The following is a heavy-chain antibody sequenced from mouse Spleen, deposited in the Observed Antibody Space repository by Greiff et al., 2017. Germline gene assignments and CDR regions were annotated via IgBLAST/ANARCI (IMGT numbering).Heavy chain of an antibody. D-gene: IGHD2-1*01. CDR2: INPNYGTT. CDR1: GYSFTDYH. Sequence: EVQLQQSGPELVKPGASVKISCKASGYSFTDYHMNWVKQSNGKSLEWIGVINPNYGTTSYNQKFKGKATLTVDQSSSTAYMQLNSLTSEDSAVYYCARRGNYDGYYYAMDYWGQGTSVTVSS. CDR3: ARRGNYDGYYYAMDY. J-gene: IGHJ4*01. V-gene: IGHV1-39*01.